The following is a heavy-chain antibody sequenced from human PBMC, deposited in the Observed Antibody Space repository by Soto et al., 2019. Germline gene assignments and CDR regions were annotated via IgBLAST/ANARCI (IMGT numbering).Heavy chain of an antibody. D-gene: IGHD3-10*01. Sequence: SETLSLTCTVSGASLRSGSYYWSWIRQPPGKGLEWIGYISHSGRTNYDPSLKSRLTMSVDTSQNQFSLQLNSVTAADTAVYYYSYGSSFDYWGQGTLVTVSS. V-gene: IGHV4-61*01. J-gene: IGHJ4*02. CDR1: GASLRSGSYY. CDR3: SYGSSFDY. CDR2: ISHSGRT.